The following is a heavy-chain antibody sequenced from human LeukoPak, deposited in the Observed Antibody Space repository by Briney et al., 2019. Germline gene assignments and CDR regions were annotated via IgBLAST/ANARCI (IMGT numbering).Heavy chain of an antibody. J-gene: IGHJ4*02. CDR1: GFTFSSYG. Sequence: QPGGSLRLSCAASGFTFSSYGMHSVRQAPGKGLEWVAVIWYDGSNKYYADSVKGRFTISRDNSKNTLYLQMNSLRAEDMAVYYCARDRSGYPFDYWGQGTLVTVSS. D-gene: IGHD3-22*01. CDR3: ARDRSGYPFDY. V-gene: IGHV3-33*01. CDR2: IWYDGSNK.